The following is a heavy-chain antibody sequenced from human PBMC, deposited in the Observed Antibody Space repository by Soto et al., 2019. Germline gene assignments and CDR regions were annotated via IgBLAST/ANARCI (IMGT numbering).Heavy chain of an antibody. CDR2: ISSSGGST. V-gene: IGHV3-23*01. Sequence: EVQLLESGGGLVQPGGSLRLSCAASGFSFSNYAMSWVRQAPGKGLEWVSGISSSGGSTYFADSAKGRFTISRDNSKNTLYLQMNSLRGEDTAVYYCATWYPSFYYSGMDVWGQGTTVTVFS. D-gene: IGHD6-13*01. CDR1: GFSFSNYA. J-gene: IGHJ6*02. CDR3: ATWYPSFYYSGMDV.